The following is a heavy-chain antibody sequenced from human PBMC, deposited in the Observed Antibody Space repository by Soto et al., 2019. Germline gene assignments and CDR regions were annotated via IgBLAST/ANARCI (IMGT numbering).Heavy chain of an antibody. CDR3: ARSPVGDAFNV. V-gene: IGHV3-21*01. CDR2: ISSGSDYI. J-gene: IGHJ3*01. Sequence: EVQLVESGGGLVKPGGSLRLSCAASGFTFSSYSMNWVRQAPGKGLEWVSSISSGSDYIFYADSVKGRFTISRDNAKNARFLQMNGLTAEDTAVYYCARSPVGDAFNVWGQGTVVTVSS. CDR1: GFTFSSYS.